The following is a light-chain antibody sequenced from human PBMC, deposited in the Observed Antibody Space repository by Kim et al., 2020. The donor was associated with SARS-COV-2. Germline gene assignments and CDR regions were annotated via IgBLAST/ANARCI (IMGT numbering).Light chain of an antibody. CDR2: AAS. Sequence: SAAVGDRVTITCRTTQSISRHLNWYQQKPGRAPKLLISAASTLQGGVPSRFSGSGSETDFTLTISSLQPEDFATYFCQQSYITPFTFGPGTKVDIK. J-gene: IGKJ3*01. CDR1: QSISRH. CDR3: QQSYITPFT. V-gene: IGKV1-39*01.